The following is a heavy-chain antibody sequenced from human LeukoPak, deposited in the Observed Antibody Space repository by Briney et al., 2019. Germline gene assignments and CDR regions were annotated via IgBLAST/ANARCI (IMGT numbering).Heavy chain of an antibody. Sequence: SETLSLTCTVSGGSIGGYFWSWLRQPPGKGLEWVGWIFYNGNTNYNSSFKSRLTMSVDASKNQFYLKLNSVTAADTAVYYCARYSSDHDGRHFEFWGQGILVTVSS. CDR3: ARYSSDHDGRHFEF. V-gene: IGHV4-59*01. J-gene: IGHJ4*02. CDR2: IFYNGNT. CDR1: GGSIGGYF. D-gene: IGHD2-21*01.